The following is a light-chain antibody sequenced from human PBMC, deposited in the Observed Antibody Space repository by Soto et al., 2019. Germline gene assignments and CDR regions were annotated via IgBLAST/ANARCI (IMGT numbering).Light chain of an antibody. V-gene: IGLV1-40*01. CDR3: QSYDSSLSGVV. Sequence: QSVLTQPPSVSGAPGQRVTISCTGSSSNIGAGYDVHWYQQLPGTAPKLLIYGNSNRPSGVPDRFSGSKSGTSASLAITGLQAEDEADYYCQSYDSSLSGVVFGGGPTVTVL. J-gene: IGLJ2*01. CDR2: GNS. CDR1: SSNIGAGYD.